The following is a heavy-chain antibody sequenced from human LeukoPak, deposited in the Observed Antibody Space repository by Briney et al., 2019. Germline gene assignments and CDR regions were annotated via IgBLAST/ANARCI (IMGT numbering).Heavy chain of an antibody. CDR1: GFTFSNYA. V-gene: IGHV3-23*01. CDR2: VSGRDDST. J-gene: IGHJ4*02. CDR3: AKWGDYDILTGYYDSDY. D-gene: IGHD3-9*01. Sequence: GASLRLSCAASGFTFSNYAMSWVRQAPGKGLEWVSAVSGRDDSTYYADSVKGRFTISRDTSKSTLYLQMNSLRAEDKAVYYCAKWGDYDILTGYYDSDYWGQGTLVTVSS.